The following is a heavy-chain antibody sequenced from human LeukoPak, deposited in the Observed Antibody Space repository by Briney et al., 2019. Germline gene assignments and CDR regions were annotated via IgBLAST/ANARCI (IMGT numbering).Heavy chain of an antibody. Sequence: GASAKVSCKASGGTFSSYAISWVRQAPGQGLEWMGRIIPIFGTANYAQKFQGRVTITTDESTSTAYMELSSLRSEDTAVYYCARDQIVVVPAAMNGAFDIWGQGTMVTVSS. D-gene: IGHD2-2*01. CDR2: IIPIFGTA. CDR3: ARDQIVVVPAAMNGAFDI. V-gene: IGHV1-69*05. CDR1: GGTFSSYA. J-gene: IGHJ3*02.